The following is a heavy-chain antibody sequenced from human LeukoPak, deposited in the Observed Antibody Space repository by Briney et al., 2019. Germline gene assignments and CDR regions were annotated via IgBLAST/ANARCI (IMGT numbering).Heavy chain of an antibody. CDR2: IYYSGST. D-gene: IGHD6-19*01. V-gene: IGHV4-59*08. J-gene: IGHJ4*02. CDR3: ARAVSGRFDY. CDR1: GGSMSPYH. Sequence: SETLSLTCTDSGGSMSPYHWGWIRQPPGKGLEWTGYIYYSGSTNYNPSLKSRVTISVDTSKNQFSLKLSSVTAADTAIYYCARAVSGRFDYWGQGTLVTVSS.